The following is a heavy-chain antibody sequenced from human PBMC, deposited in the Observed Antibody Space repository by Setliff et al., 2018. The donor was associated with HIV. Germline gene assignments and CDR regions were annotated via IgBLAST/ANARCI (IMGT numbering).Heavy chain of an antibody. D-gene: IGHD2-2*01. Sequence: GSLRLSCAASGFTFSNYGMHWVRQAPGTGLEWVAVIWYDGSNKYYADSVKGRFTISRDNSKNTLYLQMNSLRAEDTAVYYCARDPGVPAAIAYYYYYYMDVWGKGTTVTVSS. J-gene: IGHJ6*03. CDR1: GFTFSNYG. CDR2: IWYDGSNK. V-gene: IGHV3-33*01. CDR3: ARDPGVPAAIAYYYYYYMDV.